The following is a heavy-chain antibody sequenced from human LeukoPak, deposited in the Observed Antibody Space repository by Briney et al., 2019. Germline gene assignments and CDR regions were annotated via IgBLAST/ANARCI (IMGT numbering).Heavy chain of an antibody. CDR2: FYYSGST. Sequence: SETLSLTCAVSGGSISSSNWWSWVRQPPGKGLEWIGHFYYSGSTYYNPSLKSRVTISVDTSKNQFSLKLSSVTAADTAVYYCAREAIIWGQGTLVTVSS. CDR3: AREAII. CDR1: GGSISSSNW. J-gene: IGHJ4*02. V-gene: IGHV4-4*02. D-gene: IGHD3-10*01.